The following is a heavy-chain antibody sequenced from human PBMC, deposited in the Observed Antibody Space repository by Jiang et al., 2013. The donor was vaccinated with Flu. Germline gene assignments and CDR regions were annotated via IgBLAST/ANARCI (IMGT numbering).Heavy chain of an antibody. CDR1: GFTFDDYA. Sequence: VQLVESGGGVVQPGGSLRLSCAASGFTFDDYAMHWVRQAPGKGLEWVSLISGDGGSTYYADSVKGRFTISRDNSKNSLYLQTNSLRTEDTALYYCTKDRGYSGYDWGLDPWGQGTLV. D-gene: IGHD5-12*01. CDR3: TKDRGYSGYDWGLDP. V-gene: IGHV3-43*02. J-gene: IGHJ5*02. CDR2: ISGDGGST.